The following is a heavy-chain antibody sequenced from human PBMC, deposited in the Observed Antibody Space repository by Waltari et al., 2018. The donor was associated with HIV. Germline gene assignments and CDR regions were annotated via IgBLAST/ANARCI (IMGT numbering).Heavy chain of an antibody. D-gene: IGHD6-13*01. CDR2: IIPIFGTA. CDR3: ARDRAGSSWYEMTYNWFDP. V-gene: IGHV1-69*13. J-gene: IGHJ5*02. CDR1: GGTFSSYA. Sequence: QVQLVQSGAEVKKPGSSVKVSCKASGGTFSSYAISWVRQPPAQWLEWTGGIIPIFGTANYAQKVQGRVTITADESTSTAYMELSSLRSEDTAVYYCARDRAGSSWYEMTYNWFDPWGQGTLVTVSS.